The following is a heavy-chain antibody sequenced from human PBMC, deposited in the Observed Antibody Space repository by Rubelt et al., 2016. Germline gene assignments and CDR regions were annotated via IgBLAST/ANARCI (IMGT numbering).Heavy chain of an antibody. CDR2: INHSGTT. V-gene: IGHV4-34*01. CDR3: ARGRRDRDFWSGVGEYNWFDP. CDR1: GGSFSGYY. Sequence: QVQLQESGPGLVKPSETLSLTCAVYGGSFSGYYWSWIRQPPGKGLEWIGEINHSGTTNYNPSLKSWVSISVDPSKNQFSLKLTSVTAADTAVYYCARGRRDRDFWSGVGEYNWFDPWGQGTLVSVSS. J-gene: IGHJ5*02. D-gene: IGHD3-3*01.